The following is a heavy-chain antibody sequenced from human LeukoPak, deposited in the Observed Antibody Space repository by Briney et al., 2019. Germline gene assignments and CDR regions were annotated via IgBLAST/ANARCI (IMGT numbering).Heavy chain of an antibody. J-gene: IGHJ5*02. D-gene: IGHD6-19*01. V-gene: IGHV3-9*01. Sequence: GGSLRLSCAASGFTFDDYAMRWVRHAPGKGLEWVSGIGWNSGSIGYADSVKGRFTTSRDNAKNSLYLQMSSLRAEDTALYYCAKDSSGWPGNWFDPWGQGTLVTVSS. CDR3: AKDSSGWPGNWFDP. CDR2: IGWNSGSI. CDR1: GFTFDDYA.